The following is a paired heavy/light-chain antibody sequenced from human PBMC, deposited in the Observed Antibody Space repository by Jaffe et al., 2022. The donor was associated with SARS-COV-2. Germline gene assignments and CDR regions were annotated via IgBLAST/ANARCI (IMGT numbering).Light chain of an antibody. CDR1: GANVGSNA. CDR2: SDN. J-gene: IGLJ3*02. CDR3: ASWDDSLNGWV. Sequence: QSVLTQPPSLSGTAGQSLTISCSGAGANVGSNAVAWYQRLPGQAPKLLVYSDNQWPSGVPDRFSGSRSGTSASLGISGLQSEDEGSYYCASWDDSLNGWVFGGGTRLTVL. V-gene: IGLV1-44*01.
Heavy chain of an antibody. D-gene: IGHD7-27*01. CDR2: ISSVSSRHI. J-gene: IGHJ6*02. V-gene: IGHV3-21*02. CDR1: GFTFTDYA. Sequence: EVQLVESGGGLVKPGGSLRLSCEASGFTFTDYAFNWVRQAPGKGLEWVAYISSVSSRHIYYADSVKGRFTISRDNAKNSLYLQMNSLRAEDTAVYYCARDIKLGMRIPGGSGYGMDVWGQGTTVTVSS. CDR3: ARDIKLGMRIPGGSGYGMDV.